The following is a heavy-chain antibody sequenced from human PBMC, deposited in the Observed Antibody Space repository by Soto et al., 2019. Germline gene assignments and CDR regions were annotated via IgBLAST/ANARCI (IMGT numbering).Heavy chain of an antibody. D-gene: IGHD1-26*01. CDR3: AKDGIY. CDR1: GVRFNTYF. J-gene: IGHJ4*02. Sequence: GGSQSLSSAGSGVRFNTYFMHWVRQAPGKGLDWVAVISYDGTNQYYADSVKGRFTISRDNSKNTLYLQMNSLRAEDTAVYYCAKDGIYWGQGTLVTVSS. V-gene: IGHV3-30*18. CDR2: ISYDGTNQ.